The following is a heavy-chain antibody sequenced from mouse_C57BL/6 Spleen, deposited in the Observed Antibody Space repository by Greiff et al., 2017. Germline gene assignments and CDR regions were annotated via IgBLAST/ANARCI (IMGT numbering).Heavy chain of an antibody. D-gene: IGHD1-1*01. CDR3: ARREGYYADYFDY. J-gene: IGHJ2*01. CDR2: IWWDDDK. Sequence: VTLKVSGPGILQPSQTLSLTCSFSGFSLSTFGMGVGWIRQPSGKGLEWLADIWWDDDKYYNPALKSRLTISKDTSKNQVFLKIANVDTAATATDYCARREGYYADYFDYWGQGTTLTVSS. CDR1: GFSLSTFGMG. V-gene: IGHV8-8*01.